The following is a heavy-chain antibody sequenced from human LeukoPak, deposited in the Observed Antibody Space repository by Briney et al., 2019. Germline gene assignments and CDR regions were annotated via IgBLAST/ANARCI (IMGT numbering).Heavy chain of an antibody. CDR2: VDPGDGEA. J-gene: IGHJ4*02. V-gene: IGHV1-69-2*01. D-gene: IGHD6-13*01. Sequence: ASVKVSCKASGYTFTDYFIHWVQQAPGKGLEWTGHVDPGDGEAVYADRFQRRVTFTADTSTGTAYMDVSSLTSDDSAVYYCAKVSSTLAAAGALSFDYWGQGTLVIVSS. CDR1: GYTFTDYF. CDR3: AKVSSTLAAAGALSFDY.